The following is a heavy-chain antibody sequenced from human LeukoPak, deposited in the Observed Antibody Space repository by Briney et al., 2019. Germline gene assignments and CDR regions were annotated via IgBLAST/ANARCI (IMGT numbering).Heavy chain of an antibody. Sequence: PGRSLRLSCAASGFTFSSYAMHWVRQAPGKGLEWVAVISYDGSNKYYADSVKGRFTISRDSSKNTLYLQMNSLRAEDTAVYYCASSTAAVKREGYYFDYWGQGTLVTVSS. CDR3: ASSTAAVKREGYYFDY. V-gene: IGHV3-30-3*01. CDR2: ISYDGSNK. D-gene: IGHD6-13*01. J-gene: IGHJ4*02. CDR1: GFTFSSYA.